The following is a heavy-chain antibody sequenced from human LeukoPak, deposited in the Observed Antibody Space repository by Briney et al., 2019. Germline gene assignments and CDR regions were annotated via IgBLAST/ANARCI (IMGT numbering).Heavy chain of an antibody. Sequence: SQTLSLTCTVSGGSISSGRYYWSWIRQPPGKGLEWIGYIYHSGSTYYNPSLKSRVTISVDRSKNQFSLKLSSVTAADTAVYYCARDHPYDILTGYPKWSYYMDVWGKGTTVTVSS. CDR3: ARDHPYDILTGYPKWSYYMDV. V-gene: IGHV4-30-2*01. CDR2: IYHSGST. J-gene: IGHJ6*03. CDR1: GGSISSGRYY. D-gene: IGHD3-9*01.